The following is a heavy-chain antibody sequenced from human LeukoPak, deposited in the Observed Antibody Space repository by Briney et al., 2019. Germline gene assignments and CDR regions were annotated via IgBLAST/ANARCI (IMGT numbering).Heavy chain of an antibody. CDR2: MYYIGST. Sequence: PSETLSLTCTVSGGSISSSSYYWGWIRQPPGKGLEWIGSMYYIGSTYYNPSLKSRVTISVDTSKNQFSLKLSSVPAADTAVYYCARGGSGSAHYYYMDVWGKGTTVTISS. CDR3: ARGGSGSAHYYYMDV. D-gene: IGHD3-10*01. CDR1: GGSISSSSYY. V-gene: IGHV4-39*07. J-gene: IGHJ6*03.